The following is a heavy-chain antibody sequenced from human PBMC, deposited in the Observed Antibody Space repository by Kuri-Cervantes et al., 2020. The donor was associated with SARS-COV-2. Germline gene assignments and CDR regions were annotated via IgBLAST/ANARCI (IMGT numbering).Heavy chain of an antibody. CDR3: ARDLVDSSGYSGLGY. J-gene: IGHJ4*02. D-gene: IGHD3-22*01. CDR1: GFAVSSNY. V-gene: IGHV3-53*01. Sequence: GGCLSLSCAVSGFAVSSNYMSWVRQAPGKGLEWVSIIYSDGSPYYAGSVKGRFTISRDNSKNTLYLQMNSLGAEDTAVYYCARDLVDSSGYSGLGYWGQGTLVTVSS. CDR2: IYSDGSP.